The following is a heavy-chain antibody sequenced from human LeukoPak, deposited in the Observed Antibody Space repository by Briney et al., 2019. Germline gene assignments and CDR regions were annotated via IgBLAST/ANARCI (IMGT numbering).Heavy chain of an antibody. D-gene: IGHD5-18*01. Sequence: GRSLRLSCAASGFTFSSYAMHWVRQAPAKGLEWVAVISYDGINKYCVDSVKGRFTIPRDNSKNTLYLQLNSLRAEDTAVYYCARDGYDLNTPMVSTIFDYWGQGTLVTVSS. CDR1: GFTFSSYA. J-gene: IGHJ4*02. V-gene: IGHV3-30-3*01. CDR3: ARDGYDLNTPMVSTIFDY. CDR2: ISYDGINK.